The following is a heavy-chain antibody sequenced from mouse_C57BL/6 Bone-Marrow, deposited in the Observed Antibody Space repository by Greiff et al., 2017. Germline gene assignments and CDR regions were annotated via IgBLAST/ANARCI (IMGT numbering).Heavy chain of an antibody. V-gene: IGHV14-3*01. D-gene: IGHD2-2*01. J-gene: IGHJ2*01. CDR1: GFNIKNTY. Sequence: EVKLMESVAELVRPGASVKLSCTASGFNIKNTYMHWVKQRPEQGLEWIGRIDPANGNTTYAPKFPGKATLTADTSSNTVYLQLRSLTSEDTAIYYCARSGIYCGCDGVYWGQGTTLTVSS. CDR2: IDPANGNT. CDR3: ARSGIYCGCDGVY.